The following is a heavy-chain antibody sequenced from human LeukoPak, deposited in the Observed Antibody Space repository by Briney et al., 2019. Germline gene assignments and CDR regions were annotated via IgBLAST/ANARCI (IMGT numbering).Heavy chain of an antibody. J-gene: IGHJ6*03. D-gene: IGHD6-6*01. CDR3: ARTYSSSSANYMDV. CDR1: GFTFSSYG. V-gene: IGHV3-30*02. CDR2: IRYDGSNK. Sequence: GGSLRLSCAASGFTFSSYGMHWVRQARGKGLEWVAFIRYDGSNKYYADSVKGRFTICRDNSKNTLYLQMNSLRAEDTAVYYCARTYSSSSANYMDVWGKGTTVTVSS.